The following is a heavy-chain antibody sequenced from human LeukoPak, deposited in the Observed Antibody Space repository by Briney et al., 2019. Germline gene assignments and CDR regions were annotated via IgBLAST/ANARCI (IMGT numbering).Heavy chain of an antibody. J-gene: IGHJ4*02. Sequence: GGSLRLSCAASGFTFSTYWMHWVRQAPGKGLVWVSRINSDGATTTYADSVKGRFTISRDNAKNTLFLHMSSLRAEDTAIYYCARDLRGIGDETAFWGQGTLVTVSS. CDR3: ARDLRGIGDETAF. CDR1: GFTFSTYW. CDR2: INSDGATT. V-gene: IGHV3-74*03. D-gene: IGHD3-16*01.